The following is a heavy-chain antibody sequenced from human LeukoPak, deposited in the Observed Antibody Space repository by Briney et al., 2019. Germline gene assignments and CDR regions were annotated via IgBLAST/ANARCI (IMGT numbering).Heavy chain of an antibody. CDR2: INPNSGGT. D-gene: IGHD1-14*01. Sequence: ASVKVSCKASGYTFSNYGFIWVRQAPGQGLEWMGWINPNSGGTNYAQKFQGRVTMTRDTSINTAYMELSRLNSGDTAVYYCARAPYLHNDLDYWGQGTLVTVSS. V-gene: IGHV1-2*02. CDR3: ARAPYLHNDLDY. J-gene: IGHJ4*02. CDR1: GYTFSNYG.